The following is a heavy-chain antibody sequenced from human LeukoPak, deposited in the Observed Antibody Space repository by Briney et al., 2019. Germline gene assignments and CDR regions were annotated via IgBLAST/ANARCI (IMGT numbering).Heavy chain of an antibody. D-gene: IGHD6-13*01. Sequence: SETLSLTCTVSGDSISSYYWSWIRQPPGKGLEWIGYIYYSGSTNYNPSLKSRVTISVDTSKNQFSLKLSSVTAADTAVYYCARHSSSWCGDAFDIWGQGTMVTVSS. V-gene: IGHV4-59*08. CDR1: GDSISSYY. CDR2: IYYSGST. J-gene: IGHJ3*02. CDR3: ARHSSSWCGDAFDI.